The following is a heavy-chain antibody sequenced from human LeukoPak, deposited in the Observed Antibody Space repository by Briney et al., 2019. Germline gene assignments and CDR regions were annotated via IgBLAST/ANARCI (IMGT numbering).Heavy chain of an antibody. CDR1: GYTFTSYY. CDR2: INPSGGRT. CDR3: ARGPSYYGSGSYYPPRFDP. J-gene: IGHJ5*02. D-gene: IGHD3-10*01. V-gene: IGHV1-46*01. Sequence: GASVKVSCKASGYTFTSYYMHWVRQASGQGLEWMGIINPSGGRTTYAQKFQGRVTMTRDTSTSTVYMELSSLRSEDTAVYYCARGPSYYGSGSYYPPRFDPWGQGTLVTVSS.